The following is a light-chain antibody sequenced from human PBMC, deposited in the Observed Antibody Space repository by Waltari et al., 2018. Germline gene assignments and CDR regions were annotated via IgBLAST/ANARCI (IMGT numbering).Light chain of an antibody. CDR2: INGDGSH. CDR1: SGHSSYA. V-gene: IGLV4-69*01. Sequence: QLVLTQSPSASASLGASVKLTCTLSSGHSSYAIAWHQQQPGKGPRYWMKINGDGSHSKGGGLPNTFSGSSSGAERYLTISSLQSEDEADYYCQTWGTGIHVVFGGGTKLTVL. J-gene: IGLJ2*01. CDR3: QTWGTGIHVV.